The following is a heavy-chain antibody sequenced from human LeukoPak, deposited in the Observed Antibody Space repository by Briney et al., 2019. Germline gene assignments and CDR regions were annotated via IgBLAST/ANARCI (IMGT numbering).Heavy chain of an antibody. CDR3: AKDLPFLTLIWYYDSSGEGIDY. Sequence: GGSLRLSCAASGFTFSSYAMSWVRQAPGKGLEWVSAISGSGGSTYYADSVKGRFTISRDNSKNTLYLQMNSLRAEDTAVYYCAKDLPFLTLIWYYDSSGEGIDYWGQGTLVTVSS. CDR1: GFTFSSYA. D-gene: IGHD3-22*01. V-gene: IGHV3-23*01. CDR2: ISGSGGST. J-gene: IGHJ4*02.